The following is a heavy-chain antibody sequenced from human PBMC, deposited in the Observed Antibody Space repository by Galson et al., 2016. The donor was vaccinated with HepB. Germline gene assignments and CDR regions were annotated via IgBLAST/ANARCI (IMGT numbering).Heavy chain of an antibody. CDR2: IYHSGST. J-gene: IGHJ5*02. V-gene: IGHV4-59*01. D-gene: IGHD6-19*01. Sequence: SETLSLTCTVSSGSINNYYWNWIRQPPGKGLEWIGKIYHSGSTSYNPSLRSRVTLSVDTSKNQFSLHLTSVTAADTAVYYCARDGLSGWFGGWFDPWGQGTLVTVSS. CDR1: SGSINNYY. CDR3: ARDGLSGWFGGWFDP.